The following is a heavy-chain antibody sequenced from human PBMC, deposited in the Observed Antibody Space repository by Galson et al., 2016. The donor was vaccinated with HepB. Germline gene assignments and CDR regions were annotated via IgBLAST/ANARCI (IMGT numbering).Heavy chain of an antibody. Sequence: SLRLSCAASGFTFSDHYMTWIRQAPGKGLESVSYISSSGSTKHYADSVKGRFTISRDNAKNSLFLQMNSLRAEDTAVYYCARGGPFSTSWYLDFWGQGTLLTVSS. J-gene: IGHJ4*02. CDR1: GFTFSDHY. D-gene: IGHD6-13*01. CDR3: ARGGPFSTSWYLDF. CDR2: ISSSGSTK. V-gene: IGHV3-11*01.